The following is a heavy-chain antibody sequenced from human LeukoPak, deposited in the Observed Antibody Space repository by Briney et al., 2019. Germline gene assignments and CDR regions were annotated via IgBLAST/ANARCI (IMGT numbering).Heavy chain of an antibody. CDR3: ARAAAETGAFRDNWFDP. V-gene: IGHV3-30*03. J-gene: IGHJ5*02. Sequence: GGSLRLSCAASGFTFSTYGMTWVRQAPGKGLEWVAVISDDGKNKIYADSVKGRFTISRDNSKNTVYLQINTLRAEDTALYYCARAAAETGAFRDNWFDPWGQGTLVTVSS. D-gene: IGHD6-19*01. CDR2: ISDDGKNK. CDR1: GFTFSTYG.